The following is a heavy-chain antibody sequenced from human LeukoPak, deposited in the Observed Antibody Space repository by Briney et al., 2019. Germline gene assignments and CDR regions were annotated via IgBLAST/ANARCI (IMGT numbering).Heavy chain of an antibody. CDR2: ISTYNGYT. D-gene: IGHD3-3*01. V-gene: IGHV1-18*01. J-gene: IGHJ4*02. CDR3: ARGWSGGFDY. Sequence: GASVKVSCKASGGTFSSYAISWVRQAPGQGLEWMGWISTYNGYTNYAQKLQGRVTMTTDTSTSTVYMELKSLRSDDTAVYYCARGWSGGFDYWGQGTLVTVSS. CDR1: GGTFSSYA.